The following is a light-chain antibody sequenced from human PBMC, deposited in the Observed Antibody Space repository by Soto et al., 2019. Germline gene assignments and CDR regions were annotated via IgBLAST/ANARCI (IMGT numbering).Light chain of an antibody. CDR1: STDVGRYIY. CDR2: DVS. CDR3: LSFTTSDTYV. J-gene: IGLJ1*01. Sequence: QSGLTQPASVSGSLGQSITISCTGTSTDVGRYIYVSWYQQHPGKAPKLMIYDVSSRPSGVSNRFSGSKSGDTASLIISGLQAEDEADYYCLSFTTSDTYVFGTGTKLTVL. V-gene: IGLV2-14*03.